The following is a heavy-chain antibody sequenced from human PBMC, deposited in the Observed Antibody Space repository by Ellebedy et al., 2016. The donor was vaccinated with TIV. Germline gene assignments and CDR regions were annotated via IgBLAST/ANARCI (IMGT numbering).Heavy chain of an antibody. CDR3: ARHCSGGSCSHHAFDI. D-gene: IGHD2-15*01. CDR2: IYSGGST. J-gene: IGHJ3*02. V-gene: IGHV3-66*04. CDR1: GLTVSSNY. Sequence: GESLKISCAASGLTVSSNYMSWVRQAPGKGLEWVSVIYSGGSTYYADSVKGRFTMSRDNSKNTLYLQMNSLRAEDTAVYYCARHCSGGSCSHHAFDIWGQGTMVTVSS.